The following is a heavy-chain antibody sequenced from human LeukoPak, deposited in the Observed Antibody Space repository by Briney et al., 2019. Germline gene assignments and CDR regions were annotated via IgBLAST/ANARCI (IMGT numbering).Heavy chain of an antibody. D-gene: IGHD2-8*01. V-gene: IGHV3-74*01. J-gene: IGHJ3*01. Sequence: PGGSLRLSCVASGFTFSNYWMQWVRQVPGKGLVWVSRLNGDGTNIIYADSVKGRFTISRDNAENTLYLQMNSLRAEDTALYYCARSQSGVFDVWSQGTMVTVSS. CDR3: ARSQSGVFDV. CDR2: LNGDGTNI. CDR1: GFTFSNYW.